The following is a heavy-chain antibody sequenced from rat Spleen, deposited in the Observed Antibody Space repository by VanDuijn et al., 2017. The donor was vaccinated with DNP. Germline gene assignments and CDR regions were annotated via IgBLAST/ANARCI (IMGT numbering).Heavy chain of an antibody. D-gene: IGHD5-1*01. Sequence: EVQLVESGGGLVQPGRSLKLSCVVSGFTFSDHYMVWVRQAPTKGLEWVAALSYDGGRMYYRDSVKGRFTISRDNAKSTLYLQMDSLRSEDTATYYCARDPNWGDYWGQGVMVTVSS. J-gene: IGHJ2*01. CDR3: ARDPNWGDY. CDR1: GFTFSDHY. V-gene: IGHV5-20*01. CDR2: LSYDGGRM.